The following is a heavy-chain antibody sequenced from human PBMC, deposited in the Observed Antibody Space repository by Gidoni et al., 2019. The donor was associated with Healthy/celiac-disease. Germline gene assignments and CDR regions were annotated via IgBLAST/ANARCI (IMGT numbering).Heavy chain of an antibody. CDR1: GGSVSRVSSY. D-gene: IGHD3-22*01. Sequence: QVQLQESGPGLVKPSETLSLTCTVSGGSVSRVSSYWSWIRQPPGKGLEWIGYIYYSGSTNYNPSLKSRVTISVDTSKNQFSLKLSSVTAADTAVYYCARSRGYYYDSSGRGWYFDLWGRGTLVTVSS. CDR2: IYYSGST. V-gene: IGHV4-61*01. J-gene: IGHJ2*01. CDR3: ARSRGYYYDSSGRGWYFDL.